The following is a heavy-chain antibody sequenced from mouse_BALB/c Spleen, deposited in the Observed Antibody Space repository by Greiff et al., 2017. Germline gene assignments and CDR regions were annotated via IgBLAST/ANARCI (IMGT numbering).Heavy chain of an antibody. J-gene: IGHJ4*01. CDR2: INPSNGRT. D-gene: IGHD1-1*01. CDR3: ARGGSSGYAMDY. Sequence: VQLQQPGAELVKPGASVKLSCKASGYTFTSYWMHWVKQRPGQGLEWIGEINPSNGRTNYNEKFKSKATLTVDKSSSTAYMQLSSLTSEDSAVYYCARGGSSGYAMDYWGQGTSVTVSS. CDR1: GYTFTSYW. V-gene: IGHV1S81*02.